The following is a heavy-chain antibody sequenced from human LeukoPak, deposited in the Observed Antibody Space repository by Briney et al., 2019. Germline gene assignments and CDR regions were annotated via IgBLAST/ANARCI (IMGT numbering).Heavy chain of an antibody. CDR3: ARRNGHSWDVGNWFDP. V-gene: IGHV4-39*01. CDR1: GASIVSSSYY. D-gene: IGHD6-13*01. J-gene: IGHJ5*02. CDR2: IYYSGIT. Sequence: SETLSLTCSLSGASIVSSSYYWAWIRQPPGMGPEWIGSIYYSGITYYNPSLRSRATASVDTSKNQFFLHLISVTAADTAVYYCARRNGHSWDVGNWFDPWGQGTLVTVSS.